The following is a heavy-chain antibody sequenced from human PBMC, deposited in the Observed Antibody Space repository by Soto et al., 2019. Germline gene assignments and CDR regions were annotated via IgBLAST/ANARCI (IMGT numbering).Heavy chain of an antibody. D-gene: IGHD3-10*01. CDR3: ARGELLWFGDPQGADY. V-gene: IGHV1-18*01. Sequence: GASVKVCCKASGYTFTSYGISWVRQAPGQGLEWMGWISAYNGNTNYAQKLQGRVTMTTDTSTSTAYMELRSLRSDDTAVYYCARGELLWFGDPQGADYWGQGTLVTVSS. CDR1: GYTFTSYG. J-gene: IGHJ4*02. CDR2: ISAYNGNT.